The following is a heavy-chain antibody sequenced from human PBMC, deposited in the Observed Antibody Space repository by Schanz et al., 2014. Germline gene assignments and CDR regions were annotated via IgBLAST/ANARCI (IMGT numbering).Heavy chain of an antibody. D-gene: IGHD5-12*01. J-gene: IGHJ3*01. CDR2: MYINSGST. CDR3: ARDGGRDGYNLAFDV. Sequence: EVQLVESGGGLLQPGGSLRLSCAVSGFTVNTNYMSWVRQAPGKGLEWISSMYINSGSTQYADSVKGRFIISRDSSKNTLFLQMNSLRAEDTDVYFCARDGGRDGYNLAFDVWGQGTLVTVSS. V-gene: IGHV3-53*01. CDR1: GFTVNTNY.